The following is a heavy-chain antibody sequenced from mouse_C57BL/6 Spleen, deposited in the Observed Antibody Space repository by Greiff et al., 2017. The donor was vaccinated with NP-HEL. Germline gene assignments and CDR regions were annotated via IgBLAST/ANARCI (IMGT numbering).Heavy chain of an antibody. CDR3: TRETTVVATRYFDV. J-gene: IGHJ1*03. CDR2: IYPGNSDT. CDR1: GYTFTSYW. D-gene: IGHD1-1*01. V-gene: IGHV1-5*01. Sequence: EVQLVESGTVLARPGASVKMSCKTSGYTFTSYWMHWVKQRPGQGLEWIGAIYPGNSDTSYNQKFKGKAKLTAVTSASTAYMELSSLTNEDSAVYYCTRETTVVATRYFDVWGTGTTVTVSS.